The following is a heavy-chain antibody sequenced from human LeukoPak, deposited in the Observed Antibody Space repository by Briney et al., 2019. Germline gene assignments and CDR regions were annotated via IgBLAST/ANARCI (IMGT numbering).Heavy chain of an antibody. J-gene: IGHJ4*02. D-gene: IGHD6-19*01. V-gene: IGHV1-8*01. CDR1: GYTFTSYD. Sequence: ASVKVSCKASGYTFTSYDINWVRQATGQGLEWMGWMNPNSGNTGYAQKFQGRVTMTRNTSISTAYMELSSLRSEDTAVYYCARTSASSGSDFDYWGQGTLVTVSS. CDR3: ARTSASSGSDFDY. CDR2: MNPNSGNT.